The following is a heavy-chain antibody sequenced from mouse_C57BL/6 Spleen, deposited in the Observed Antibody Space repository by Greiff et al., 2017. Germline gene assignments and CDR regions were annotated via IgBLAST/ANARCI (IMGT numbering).Heavy chain of an antibody. CDR3: ERGPCYGSGPFAY. CDR2: INPSSGYT. J-gene: IGHJ3*01. Sequence: VQLQESGAELARPGASVKMSCKASGYTFTSYTMHWVKQRPGQGLEWIGYINPSSGYTKYNQKFKDKATLTADNSSSTAYMQLSSLTSEDSAVYYGERGPCYGSGPFAYWGQGTLVTVSA. V-gene: IGHV1-4*01. D-gene: IGHD1-1*01. CDR1: GYTFTSYT.